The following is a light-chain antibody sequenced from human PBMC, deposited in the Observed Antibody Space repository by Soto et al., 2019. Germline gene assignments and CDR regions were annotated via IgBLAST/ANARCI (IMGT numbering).Light chain of an antibody. CDR1: PSVSSNT. CDR3: QQYGTSPSWT. CDR2: GAS. V-gene: IGKV3-20*01. Sequence: ETVLTQSPGTLSLSPGERATLSCRASPSVSSNTLAWYQQKPGQAPKLLMYGASTRATGIPDRFSGSGSGTDFTLTVSRLEPDDFAVYYCQQYGTSPSWTFGQGTRWIS. J-gene: IGKJ1*01.